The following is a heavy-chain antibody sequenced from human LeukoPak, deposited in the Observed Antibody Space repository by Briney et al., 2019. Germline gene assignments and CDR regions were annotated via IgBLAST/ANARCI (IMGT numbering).Heavy chain of an antibody. V-gene: IGHV4-59*01. D-gene: IGHD3-22*01. CDR1: GGSISSYY. CDR3: ARVGSSAWFDP. CDR2: IYYSGST. J-gene: IGHJ5*02. Sequence: SETLSLTCTVSGGSISSYYWSWIRLPPGKGLEWIGYIYYSGSTNYNPSLKSRVTISVDTSKNQFSPKLSSVTAADTAVYYCARVGSSAWFDPWGQGTLVTVSS.